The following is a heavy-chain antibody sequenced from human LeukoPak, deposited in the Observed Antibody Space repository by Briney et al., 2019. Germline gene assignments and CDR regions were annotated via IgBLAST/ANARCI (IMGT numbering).Heavy chain of an antibody. CDR3: ARAATGYDILTGYYNGPADY. J-gene: IGHJ4*02. Sequence: GASVKVSCKTSGYTFTGYYIHWVRQAPGQGLEWMGWINPNSGGTNYAQKFQGRVTMTRDTSISTAYMEVTRLRSDDTAVYYCARAATGYDILTGYYNGPADYWGQGTLVTVSS. CDR2: INPNSGGT. D-gene: IGHD3-9*01. CDR1: GYTFTGYY. V-gene: IGHV1-2*02.